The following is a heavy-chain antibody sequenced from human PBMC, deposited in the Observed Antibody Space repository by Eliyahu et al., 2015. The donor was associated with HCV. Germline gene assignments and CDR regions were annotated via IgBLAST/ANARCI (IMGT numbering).Heavy chain of an antibody. Sequence: EVQLVESGGGLVQPGGSLRLSCAASGFTLSTYAMSWVRQAPGKGLEWVSAISGSGSSTYYADSVKGRFTISRDNSKNTLFLQMNSLRAEDTALYYCAKESFPGGATGILDYWGQGTLVTVSS. D-gene: IGHD3-16*01. J-gene: IGHJ4*02. CDR2: ISGSGSST. CDR3: AKESFPGGATGILDY. CDR1: GFTLSTYA. V-gene: IGHV3-23*04.